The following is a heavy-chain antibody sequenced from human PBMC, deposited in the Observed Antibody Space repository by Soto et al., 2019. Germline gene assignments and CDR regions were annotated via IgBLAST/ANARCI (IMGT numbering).Heavy chain of an antibody. CDR3: AREGGGRVRGVYYYYYGMDV. CDR1: GFTFSSYA. CDR2: ISYDGSNK. D-gene: IGHD3-10*01. J-gene: IGHJ6*02. V-gene: IGHV3-30-3*01. Sequence: QVQLVESGGGVVQPGRSLRLSCAASGFTFSSYAMHWVRQAPGKGLEWVAVISYDGSNKYYADSVKGRFTISRDNSKNTRYLQMNSLRAEDTAVYYCAREGGGRVRGVYYYYYGMDVWGQGTTVTVSS.